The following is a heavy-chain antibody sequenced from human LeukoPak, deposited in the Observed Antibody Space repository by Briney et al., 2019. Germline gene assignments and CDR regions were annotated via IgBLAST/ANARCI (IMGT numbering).Heavy chain of an antibody. CDR2: ISSSSSYI. CDR1: GFTFSSYS. J-gene: IGHJ4*02. Sequence: KAGGSLRLSCAASGFTFSSYSMNWVRQAPGKGLEWVSSISSSSSYIYYADSVKGRFTISRDNAKNSLYLQMNSLRAEDTAVYYCARSSYYYDSSGYYSSYWGQGTLVTVSS. D-gene: IGHD3-22*01. V-gene: IGHV3-21*01. CDR3: ARSSYYYDSSGYYSSY.